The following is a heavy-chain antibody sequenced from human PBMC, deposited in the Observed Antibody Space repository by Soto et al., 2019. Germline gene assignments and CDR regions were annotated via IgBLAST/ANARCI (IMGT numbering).Heavy chain of an antibody. J-gene: IGHJ6*02. CDR1: GYTFTSYG. CDR2: ISAYNGNT. V-gene: IGHV1-18*04. Sequence: ASVKVSCKASGYTFTSYGISWVRQAPGQGLEWMGWISAYNGNTNYAQKLQGRVTMTTDTSTSTAYMELRSLRSDDTAVYYCAREDTAMVSNYYYYGMDVWGQGSTLTVSS. D-gene: IGHD5-18*01. CDR3: AREDTAMVSNYYYYGMDV.